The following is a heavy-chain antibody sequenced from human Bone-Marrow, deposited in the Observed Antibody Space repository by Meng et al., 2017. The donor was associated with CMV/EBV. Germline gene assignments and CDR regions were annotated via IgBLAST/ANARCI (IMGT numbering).Heavy chain of an antibody. CDR2: ISSSSSTI. CDR1: GFTFSSYS. J-gene: IGHJ4*02. Sequence: GGSLRLSCAASGFTFSSYSMYWVRQAPGKGLEWVSYISSSSSTIYYADSVKGRFTISRDNAKNSLYLQMNSLRAEDTAVYYCARDSGYDFWSGYSTYYFDYWGQGTLVTVSS. V-gene: IGHV3-48*04. D-gene: IGHD3-3*01. CDR3: ARDSGYDFWSGYSTYYFDY.